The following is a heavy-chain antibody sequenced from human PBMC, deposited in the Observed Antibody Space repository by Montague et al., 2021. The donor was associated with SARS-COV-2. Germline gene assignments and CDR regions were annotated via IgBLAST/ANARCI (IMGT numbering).Heavy chain of an antibody. CDR1: GFTFSSYE. CDR3: AREGRGEQWLVRAFDI. J-gene: IGHJ3*02. Sequence: SLRLSCVASGFTFSSYEMNWVRQAPGKGLEWVSNMSSSGSTIYYADSXKVRFTISRDNAKNSLYLQMNSLRAEDTAVYYCAREGRGEQWLVRAFDIWGQGTMVTVSS. CDR2: MSSSGSTI. V-gene: IGHV3-48*03. D-gene: IGHD6-19*01.